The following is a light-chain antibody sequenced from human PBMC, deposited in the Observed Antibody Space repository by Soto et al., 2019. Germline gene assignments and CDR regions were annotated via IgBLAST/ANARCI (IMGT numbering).Light chain of an antibody. V-gene: IGKV3-15*01. CDR3: QQRSNWPSIT. Sequence: EIVMTQSPATLSVSPGERVTLSCRASQSVRSNLAWYQQKPGQAPRLLIYGASTRATGLPARFSGSGSGTDFTLTISSLEPEDFAVYYCQQRSNWPSITFGQGTRLEIK. CDR1: QSVRSN. J-gene: IGKJ5*01. CDR2: GAS.